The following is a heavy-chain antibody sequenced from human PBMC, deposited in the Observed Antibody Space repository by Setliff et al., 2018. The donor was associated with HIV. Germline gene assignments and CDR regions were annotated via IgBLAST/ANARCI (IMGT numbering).Heavy chain of an antibody. Sequence: SETLSLTCTVSGGSISSYCWNWIRQSPGRGLEWIGFIFSSGSTKYNPSLQSRVTMSIDTSKNQFSLKLTSVTAADTAVYYCAREVGDSSGYYYRNYYFDSWGQGTLVTVSS. D-gene: IGHD3-22*01. V-gene: IGHV4-4*09. CDR1: GGSISSYC. CDR3: AREVGDSSGYYYRNYYFDS. CDR2: IFSSGST. J-gene: IGHJ4*02.